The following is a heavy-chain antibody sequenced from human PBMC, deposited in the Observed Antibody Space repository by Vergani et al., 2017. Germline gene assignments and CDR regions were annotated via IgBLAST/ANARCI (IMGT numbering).Heavy chain of an antibody. V-gene: IGHV3-7*01. CDR1: GFTFSSFW. CDR3: AGVGSSSWYYFDY. D-gene: IGHD6-13*01. CDR2: IKQDGSEE. J-gene: IGHJ4*02. Sequence: EVQLVESGGGLVQPGGSLRLSCAASGFTFSSFWMSWVRQAPGKGLEWVANIKQDGSEEYYVDSVKGRFTISRDNAKNSMYLQMNSLRAEDTAVYYCAGVGSSSWYYFDYWGQGTLVTVSS.